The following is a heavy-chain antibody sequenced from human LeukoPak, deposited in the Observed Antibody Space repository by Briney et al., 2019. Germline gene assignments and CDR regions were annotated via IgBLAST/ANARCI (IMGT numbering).Heavy chain of an antibody. J-gene: IGHJ2*01. Sequence: PGGSLRLSCAASGFTFRTYAMSWVRQAPGKGLEWVSAISGSGGATDFADSVRGRFTISRDNSKNTLYLEMSSLRAEDTAVYYSAKAVTGYRFFDLWGRGTLVTVSS. V-gene: IGHV3-23*01. CDR3: AKAVTGYRFFDL. CDR2: ISGSGGAT. CDR1: GFTFRTYA. D-gene: IGHD6-19*01.